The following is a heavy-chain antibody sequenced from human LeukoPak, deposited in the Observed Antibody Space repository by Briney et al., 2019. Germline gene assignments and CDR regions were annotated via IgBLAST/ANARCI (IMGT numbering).Heavy chain of an antibody. J-gene: IGHJ4*02. CDR2: INHSGST. CDR1: GGSFSGYY. V-gene: IGHV4-34*01. D-gene: IGHD1-26*01. Sequence: SETLSLTCAVYGGSFSGYYWSWIRQPPGEGLEWIGEINHSGSTNYNPSLKSRVTISVDTSKNQFSLKLSSVTAADTAVYYCARGGGSYSNLDYWGQGTLVTVSS. CDR3: ARGGGSYSNLDY.